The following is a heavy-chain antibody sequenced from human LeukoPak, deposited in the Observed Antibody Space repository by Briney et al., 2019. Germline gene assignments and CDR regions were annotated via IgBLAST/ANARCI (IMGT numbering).Heavy chain of an antibody. CDR1: GFTFSSYG. Sequence: GGSLRLSCAASGFTFSSYGMHWVRHAPGTGLDWVAVIWYDGSNKYYADSVKGRFTISRDNSKNTLYLQMNSLRAEDTAVYYCAKDRDIYYDSSGYRQNDAFDIWGQGTMVTVSS. V-gene: IGHV3-33*06. D-gene: IGHD3-22*01. CDR3: AKDRDIYYDSSGYRQNDAFDI. CDR2: IWYDGSNK. J-gene: IGHJ3*02.